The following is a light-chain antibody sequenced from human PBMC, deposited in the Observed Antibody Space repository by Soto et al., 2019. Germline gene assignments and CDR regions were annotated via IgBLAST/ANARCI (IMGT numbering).Light chain of an antibody. Sequence: EIVLTQSPATLSLSPGERATLSCRASQSISNYVAWYQQKPGQAPRLLIYDASDRATGIPVRFSDSGSGTDFTLTSISLEPEDFAVYYCQQHSNWPPITFGQGTRLEIK. CDR1: QSISNY. CDR2: DAS. J-gene: IGKJ5*01. V-gene: IGKV3-11*01. CDR3: QQHSNWPPIT.